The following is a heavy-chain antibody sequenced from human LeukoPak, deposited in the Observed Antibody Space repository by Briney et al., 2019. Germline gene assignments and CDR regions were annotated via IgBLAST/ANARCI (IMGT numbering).Heavy chain of an antibody. J-gene: IGHJ5*02. CDR1: GGSIRDTSYY. V-gene: IGHV4-39*05. D-gene: IGHD1-1*01. CDR3: ARLGHYPNSRTRPNWFDP. CDR2: IYYTGTA. Sequence: SETSSLTCTVSGGSIRDTSYYWVWIRQPPGKELEWIGIIYYTGTAYYNPSLKSRVTISVDTSRDQFSLRLSSVTAADTAVYYCARLGHYPNSRTRPNWFDPWGQGTLVSVSS.